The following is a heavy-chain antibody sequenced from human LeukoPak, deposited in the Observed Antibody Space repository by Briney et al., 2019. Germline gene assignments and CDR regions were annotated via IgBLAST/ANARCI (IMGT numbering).Heavy chain of an antibody. CDR2: IRPEGNEI. CDR3: ARVRVGFGDLFDS. Sequence: PGGSLRLSCAASGFTFSSYWLSWVRQAPGGRLEWLVNIRPEGNEIYSLDSVRGRFTISRDNAKNSLYLQMNGLRAEDTAVYFCARVRVGFGDLFDSWGQGTLVSVSS. CDR1: GFTFSSYW. V-gene: IGHV3-7*04. J-gene: IGHJ4*02. D-gene: IGHD4-17*01.